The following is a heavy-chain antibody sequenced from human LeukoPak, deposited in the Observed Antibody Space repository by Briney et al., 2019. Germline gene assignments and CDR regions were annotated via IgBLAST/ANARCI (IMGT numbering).Heavy chain of an antibody. J-gene: IGHJ4*02. CDR2: ISYSGST. V-gene: IGHV4-31*03. CDR1: GGSISSDGYY. CDR3: ARVRSQASSPDY. Sequence: SQTLSLTCTVSGGSISSDGYYWSWIRQPPGKGLEWIGYISYSGSTFYNPSLKSRVAISVDMSENYFSLKLSSVTAADSAVYYCARVRSQASSPDYWGQGTLVTVSS.